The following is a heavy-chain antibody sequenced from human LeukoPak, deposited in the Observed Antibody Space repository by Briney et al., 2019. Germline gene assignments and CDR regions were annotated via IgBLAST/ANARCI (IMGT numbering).Heavy chain of an antibody. J-gene: IGHJ5*02. Sequence: PSETLSLTCTVSGSSISSYYWSWIRQPPGKGLEWIGYIYYSGSTNYNPSLKSRVTISVDTSKNQFSLKLSSVTAADTAVYYCARLPPSFWFDPWGQGTLVTVSS. CDR2: IYYSGST. CDR1: GSSISSYY. D-gene: IGHD1-7*01. V-gene: IGHV4-59*01. CDR3: ARLPPSFWFDP.